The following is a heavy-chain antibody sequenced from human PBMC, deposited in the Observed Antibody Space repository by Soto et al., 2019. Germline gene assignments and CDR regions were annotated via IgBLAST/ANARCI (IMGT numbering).Heavy chain of an antibody. J-gene: IGHJ4*02. V-gene: IGHV1-3*01. Sequence: QGQLVQSGPEVTRPGASARISCRTAGYSFKNYAIHWVRQAPGKKLEGMGWSNEGSGNTRDSHKVEGRMSIARDTSASTSYLDLRSLTSEETAGYFSARDDRTISGAVTLDYWGPGSLVTVSS. CDR2: SNEGSGNT. D-gene: IGHD3-3*02. CDR1: GYSFKNYA. CDR3: ARDDRTISGAVTLDY.